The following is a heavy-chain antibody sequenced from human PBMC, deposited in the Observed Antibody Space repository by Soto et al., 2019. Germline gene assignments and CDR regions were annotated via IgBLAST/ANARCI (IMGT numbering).Heavy chain of an antibody. V-gene: IGHV4-34*01. Sequence: QVQLQQWGAGLLKPSETLSLTCAVYGGSFSGYYWSWIRQPPGKGLEWIGEINHSGSTNYNPSLKSRVTTSVDTSKHQFSLKLSSVTAADPAVYYRAREGKVRGVLGYWGQGTLVTVSS. CDR3: AREGKVRGVLGY. J-gene: IGHJ4*02. CDR1: GGSFSGYY. CDR2: INHSGST. D-gene: IGHD3-10*01.